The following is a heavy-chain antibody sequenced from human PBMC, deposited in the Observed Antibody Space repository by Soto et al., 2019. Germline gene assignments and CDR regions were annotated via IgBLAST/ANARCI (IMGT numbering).Heavy chain of an antibody. V-gene: IGHV1-69*06. CDR2: IIPIFGTA. Sequence: ASVKVSCKASGGTFSSYAISWVRQAPGQGLEWMGGIIPIFGTANYAQKFQGRVTITADKSTSTAYMELSSLRSEDTAVYYCAREGGDYAFWSGYPDYYYGMDVWGQGTTVTVSS. J-gene: IGHJ6*02. CDR1: GGTFSSYA. D-gene: IGHD3-3*01. CDR3: AREGGDYAFWSGYPDYYYGMDV.